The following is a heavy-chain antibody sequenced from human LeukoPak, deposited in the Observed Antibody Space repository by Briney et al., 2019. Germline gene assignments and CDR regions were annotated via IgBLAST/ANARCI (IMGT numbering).Heavy chain of an antibody. D-gene: IGHD4-11*01. J-gene: IGHJ4*02. V-gene: IGHV3-74*01. CDR3: ARGLVPGFLDY. Sequence: GGSLRLSCAASGFTFSSYWMHWVRQAPGKGLVWVSRINSDGSNTNYADSVKGRFTISRDNAKNTLYLQMNSLRAEDTAVYYCARGLVPGFLDYWGQGTPVTVSS. CDR2: INSDGSNT. CDR1: GFTFSSYW.